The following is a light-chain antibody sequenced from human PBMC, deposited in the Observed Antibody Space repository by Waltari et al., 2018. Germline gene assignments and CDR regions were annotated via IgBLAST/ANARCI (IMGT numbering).Light chain of an antibody. CDR1: QSVSSNY. CDR2: AAS. Sequence: DIVLTQSPGTLSLSPGETATLSCRVSQSVSSNYLAWYQQKPGQAPSLLIYAASSRATGVPDRISGSGSGTDFTLTLSRLEPEDFAVYYCQQHGTSPYTFGQGTKLQIK. J-gene: IGKJ2*01. V-gene: IGKV3-20*01. CDR3: QQHGTSPYT.